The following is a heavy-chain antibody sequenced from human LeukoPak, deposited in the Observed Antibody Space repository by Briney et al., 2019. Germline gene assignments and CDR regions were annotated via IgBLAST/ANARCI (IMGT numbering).Heavy chain of an antibody. D-gene: IGHD6-13*01. V-gene: IGHV3-48*01. CDR3: ARDGGSSWYGAFDI. Sequence: GGSLRFSCVASGFTFDDYSMNWVRQAPGKGLEWISYISSTSSTIYYADSVKGRFTISRDNAKNSMYLQMNSLRAEDRAVYYCARDGGSSWYGAFDIWGQGTMVTVSS. J-gene: IGHJ3*02. CDR1: GFTFDDYS. CDR2: ISSTSSTI.